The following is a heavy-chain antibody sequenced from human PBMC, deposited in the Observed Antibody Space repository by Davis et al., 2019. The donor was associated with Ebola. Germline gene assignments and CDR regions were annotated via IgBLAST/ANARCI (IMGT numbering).Heavy chain of an antibody. Sequence: MPSETLSLTCTVSGDSVSSGSYYWSWIRQPPGKGLEWIGYIYYSGSTNYNPSLKSRVTISVDTSKNQFSLKLSSVTAADTAVYYCARVVVVPAAIYFDYWGQGTLVTVSS. CDR2: IYYSGST. J-gene: IGHJ4*02. CDR3: ARVVVVPAAIYFDY. D-gene: IGHD2-2*01. CDR1: GDSVSSGSYY. V-gene: IGHV4-61*01.